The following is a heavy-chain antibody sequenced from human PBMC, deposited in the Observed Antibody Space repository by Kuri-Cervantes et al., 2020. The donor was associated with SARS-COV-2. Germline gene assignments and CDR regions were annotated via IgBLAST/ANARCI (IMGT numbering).Heavy chain of an antibody. CDR2: IRSKANSYAT. CDR3: ARRMYSSGWYVHGMDV. Sequence: GGSLRLSCAASGFTFSGSAMHWVRQASGKGLEWVGRIRSKANSYATAYAASVKGRFTISRDDSKNTAYLQMNSLKTEDTAVYYCARRMYSSGWYVHGMDVWGQGTTVTVSS. CDR1: GFTFSGSA. V-gene: IGHV3-73*01. J-gene: IGHJ6*02. D-gene: IGHD6-19*01.